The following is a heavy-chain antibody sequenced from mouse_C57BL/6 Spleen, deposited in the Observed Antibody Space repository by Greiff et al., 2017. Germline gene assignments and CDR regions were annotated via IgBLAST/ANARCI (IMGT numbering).Heavy chain of an antibody. Sequence: VQLQQSGPVLVKPGASVKMSCKASGYTFTDYYMNWVKQSHGKSLEWIGVINPYNGGTSYNQKFKGKATLTVDKSSSTAYMELNSLTSEDSAVYYCARMDTTVEVWYFDVWGTGTTVTVSS. D-gene: IGHD1-1*01. CDR3: ARMDTTVEVWYFDV. CDR2: INPYNGGT. CDR1: GYTFTDYY. J-gene: IGHJ1*03. V-gene: IGHV1-19*01.